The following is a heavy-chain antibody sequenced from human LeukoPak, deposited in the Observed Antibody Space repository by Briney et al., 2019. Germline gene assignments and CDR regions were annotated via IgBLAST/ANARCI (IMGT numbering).Heavy chain of an antibody. D-gene: IGHD5-24*01. V-gene: IGHV5-51*01. CDR1: GYSFSTFW. Sequence: GESLKISCKGSGYSFSTFWIGWVRQMPGKGLEWMGIIYPGNSDTRYSPSFQGQVTFSADKSISTAYLQWSSLKASDTAMYYCARHRDGYNRFDYWGQGTLVTVSS. CDR3: ARHRDGYNRFDY. CDR2: IYPGNSDT. J-gene: IGHJ4*02.